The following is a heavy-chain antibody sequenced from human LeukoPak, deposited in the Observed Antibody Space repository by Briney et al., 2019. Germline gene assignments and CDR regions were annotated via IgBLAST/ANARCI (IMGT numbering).Heavy chain of an antibody. CDR3: ARVEVVGATKFDY. V-gene: IGHV4-39*07. J-gene: IGHJ4*02. Sequence: PSETLSLTCTVSGGSISSSSYYWGWIRQPPGRGLEWIGSIYYSGSTYYNPSPKSRVTISVDTSKNQFSLKLSSVTAADTAVYYCARVEVVGATKFDYWGQGTLVTVSS. CDR2: IYYSGST. CDR1: GGSISSSSYY. D-gene: IGHD1-26*01.